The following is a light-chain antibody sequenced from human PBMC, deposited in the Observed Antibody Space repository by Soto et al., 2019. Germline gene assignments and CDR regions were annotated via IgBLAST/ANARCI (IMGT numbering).Light chain of an antibody. V-gene: IGKV3-20*01. CDR3: QQYHNSPPT. CDR2: GAS. Sequence: EIVLTQSPGTLSLSPGERATLSCRASQSVGSSYLAWYQRKPGQAPRLLIYGASSRATGIPDRFSGGGSGTDFTLTISRLEPEDFAVYYCQQYHNSPPTFGQGTKVDIK. J-gene: IGKJ1*01. CDR1: QSVGSSY.